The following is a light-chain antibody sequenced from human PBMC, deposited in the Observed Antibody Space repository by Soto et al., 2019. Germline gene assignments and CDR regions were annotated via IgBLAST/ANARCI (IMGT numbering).Light chain of an antibody. J-gene: IGKJ2*01. V-gene: IGKV1-5*01. CDR2: DAS. CDR1: PSISSW. Sequence: DIQMTQSPSTLSASVGDRVTITCRASPSISSWLAWYQQKPGKAPKLLIYDASSLESGVPSRFSGSGSGTEFTLTISSLQPDDFATYYGQQYNSYSYTFGQGTKLEIK. CDR3: QQYNSYSYT.